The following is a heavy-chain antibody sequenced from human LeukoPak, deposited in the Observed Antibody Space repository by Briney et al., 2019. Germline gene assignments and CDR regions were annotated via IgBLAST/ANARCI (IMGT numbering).Heavy chain of an antibody. V-gene: IGHV4-31*03. J-gene: IGHJ6*02. CDR2: IYYSGST. Sequence: SETLSLTCTVSGGSISSGGYYWSWIRQHPGKGLEWIGYIYYSGSTYYNPSLKSRVTISVDTSKNQFSLKLSSVTAADTAVYYCARDRKNYYDSSGYLWYYYGMDVWGQGTTVTVSS. CDR3: ARDRKNYYDSSGYLWYYYGMDV. CDR1: GGSISSGGYY. D-gene: IGHD3-22*01.